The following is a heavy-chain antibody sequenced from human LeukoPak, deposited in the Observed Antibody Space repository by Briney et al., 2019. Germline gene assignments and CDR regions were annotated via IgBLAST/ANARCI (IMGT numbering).Heavy chain of an antibody. CDR2: ISGSGGST. D-gene: IGHD6-19*01. V-gene: IGHV3-23*01. J-gene: IGHJ4*02. Sequence: AGGSLRLSCAASGFTFNSYVMSWVRQAPGKGLEWVSAISGSGGSTYYADSVKGRFTISRDNSKNTLYLQMNSLRAEDTAVYYCAKEFASGWSEFDYWGQGTLVTVSS. CDR1: GFTFNSYV. CDR3: AKEFASGWSEFDY.